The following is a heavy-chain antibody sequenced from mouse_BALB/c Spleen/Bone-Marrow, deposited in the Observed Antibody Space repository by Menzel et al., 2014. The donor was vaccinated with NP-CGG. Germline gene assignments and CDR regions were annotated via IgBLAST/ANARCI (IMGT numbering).Heavy chain of an antibody. CDR1: GYTFXSYW. CDR3: TKGLPSAY. Sequence: LQQSGSELVRPGASAKLSCKASGYTFXSYWMHWVKQRPGQGLEWIGNIYPGSGSTNYDEKFKSKATLTVDTSSSTAYMQLSSLTSEDSAVYYCTKGLPSAYWGQGTLVTVSA. D-gene: IGHD2-4*01. V-gene: IGHV1S22*01. J-gene: IGHJ3*01. CDR2: IYPGSGST.